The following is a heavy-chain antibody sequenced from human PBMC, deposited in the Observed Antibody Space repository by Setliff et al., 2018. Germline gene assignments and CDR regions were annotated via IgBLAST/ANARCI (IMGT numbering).Heavy chain of an antibody. CDR2: IFRSSGST. CDR3: ARDPDTSSKVDV. CDR1: GFTFSDHS. J-gene: IGHJ2*01. Sequence: GGSLRLSCAASGFTFSDHSMTWIRQAPGKGLEWVAHIFRSSGSTYYADSVRGRFTISRDNAENSLYLQMNSLNADDTAVYYCARDPDTSSKVDVWGRGTLVTVSS. V-gene: IGHV3-11*01. D-gene: IGHD5-18*01.